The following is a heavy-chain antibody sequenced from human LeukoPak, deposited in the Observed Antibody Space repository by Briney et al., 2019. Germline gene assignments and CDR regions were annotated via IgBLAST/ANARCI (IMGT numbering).Heavy chain of an antibody. J-gene: IGHJ5*02. V-gene: IGHV4-39*07. D-gene: IGHD3-22*01. Sequence: SETLSLTCAVSGGSISSSYYWGWIRQPPGKGLEWIGSIYYSGSTYYNPSLKSRVTISVDTSKNQFSLKLSSVTAADTAVYYCARGPPTMIVVVINISWFDPWGQGTLVTVSS. CDR3: ARGPPTMIVVVINISWFDP. CDR2: IYYSGST. CDR1: GGSISSSYY.